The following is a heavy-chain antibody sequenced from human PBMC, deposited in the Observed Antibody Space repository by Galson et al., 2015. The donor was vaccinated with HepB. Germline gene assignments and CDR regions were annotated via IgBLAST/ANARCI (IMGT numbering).Heavy chain of an antibody. Sequence: CAISGDSVSSHSAAWNWIRQSPSRGLEWLGRTYYRSKWYNDYAVSVKSRITINPDTSKNQFSLQLNSVTPEDTAVYYCARDYVWGSYRSGSAFDIWGQGTMVTVSS. CDR2: TYYRSKWYN. D-gene: IGHD3-16*02. CDR3: ARDYVWGSYRSGSAFDI. V-gene: IGHV6-1*01. CDR1: GDSVSSHSAA. J-gene: IGHJ3*02.